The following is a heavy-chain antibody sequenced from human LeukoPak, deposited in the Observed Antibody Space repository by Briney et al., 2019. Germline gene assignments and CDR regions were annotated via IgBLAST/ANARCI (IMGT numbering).Heavy chain of an antibody. CDR1: GGSISSGSYY. J-gene: IGHJ6*03. D-gene: IGHD3-9*01. CDR3: ARGPYDILTGYSQGYMDV. CDR2: IYTSGST. Sequence: SETLSLICTVSGGSISSGSYYWSWIRQPAGKGLEWIGRIYTSGSTNYNPSLKSRVTISVDTSKNQFSLKLSSVTAADTAVYYCARGPYDILTGYSQGYMDVWGKGTTVTVSS. V-gene: IGHV4-61*02.